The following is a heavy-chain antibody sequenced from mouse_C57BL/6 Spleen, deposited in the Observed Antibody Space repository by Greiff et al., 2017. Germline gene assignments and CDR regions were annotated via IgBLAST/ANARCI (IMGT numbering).Heavy chain of an antibody. CDR3: AREGLFTGTGYYAMDY. CDR2: ISDGGSYT. J-gene: IGHJ4*01. CDR1: GFTFSSYA. V-gene: IGHV5-4*01. Sequence: EVKLVESGGGLVKPGGSLKLSCAASGFTFSSYAMSWVRQTPEKRLEWVATISDGGSYTYYPDNVKGRFTISRDNAKNNLYLQMSHLKSEDTAMYYCAREGLFTGTGYYAMDYWGQGTSVTVSS. D-gene: IGHD4-1*01.